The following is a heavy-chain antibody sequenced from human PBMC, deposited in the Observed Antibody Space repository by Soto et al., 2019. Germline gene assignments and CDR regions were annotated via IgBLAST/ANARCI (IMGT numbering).Heavy chain of an antibody. J-gene: IGHJ4*02. Sequence: VQLVESGGGVVQPGRSLRLSCAASGFTFSDYAMHWVRQAPGKGLEWVAVVSHDGRNTHYADSVKGRFTISRDSSKNTVSLEMTSLRAEDTAVYYCAKGVRQWLATSDVNYWGQGALVTVSP. D-gene: IGHD6-19*01. CDR2: VSHDGRNT. CDR3: AKGVRQWLATSDVNY. CDR1: GFTFSDYA. V-gene: IGHV3-30*18.